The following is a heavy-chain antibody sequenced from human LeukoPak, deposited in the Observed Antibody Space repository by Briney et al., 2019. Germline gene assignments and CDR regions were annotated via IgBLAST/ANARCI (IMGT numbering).Heavy chain of an antibody. CDR1: GFTFSSYE. Sequence: GSLRLSCAASGFTFSSYEMHWVRQAPGKGLEWVSYISSSGSTIYYADSVKGRFTISRDNAKNSLYLQMNSLRAEDTAVYYCARDYGGSSPFDYWGQGALVTVSS. CDR3: ARDYGGSSPFDY. D-gene: IGHD4-23*01. CDR2: ISSSGSTI. J-gene: IGHJ4*02. V-gene: IGHV3-48*03.